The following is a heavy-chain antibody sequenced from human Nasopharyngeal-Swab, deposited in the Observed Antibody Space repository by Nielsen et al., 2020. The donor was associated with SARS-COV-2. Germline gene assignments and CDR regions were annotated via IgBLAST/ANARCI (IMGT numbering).Heavy chain of an antibody. CDR1: GYTFTSYG. CDR3: AREEGWGGVAATGGWFDP. Sequence: ASVKVSCKASGYTFTSYGISWVRQAPGQGLDWMGWISAYNGNTNYAQKLQGRVTMTTDTSTSTAYMELRSLSSDDTAVYYRAREEGWGGVAATGGWFDPWGQGTLVTVSS. CDR2: ISAYNGNT. J-gene: IGHJ5*02. V-gene: IGHV1-18*01. D-gene: IGHD2-15*01.